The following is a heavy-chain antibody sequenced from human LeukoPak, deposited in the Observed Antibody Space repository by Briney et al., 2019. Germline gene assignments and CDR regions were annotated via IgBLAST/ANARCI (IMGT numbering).Heavy chain of an antibody. CDR1: GYTFTGYY. V-gene: IGHV1-2*02. J-gene: IGHJ4*02. CDR2: INPNSGGT. CDR3: ARAPLRYFDWLLTRVDY. Sequence: ASVKVSCKASGYTFTGYYMHWVRQAPGQGLEWMGWINPNSGGTNYAQKFQGRVTMTRDTSISTAYMELSRLRSDDTAVYYCARAPLRYFDWLLTRVDYWGQGTLATVSS. D-gene: IGHD3-9*01.